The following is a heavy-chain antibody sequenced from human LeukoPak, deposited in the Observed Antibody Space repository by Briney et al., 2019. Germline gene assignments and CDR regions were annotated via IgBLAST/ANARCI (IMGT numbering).Heavy chain of an antibody. CDR1: GFTFSSYA. CDR2: ISGSGGST. CDR3: AKDLGYDFWSGPDY. V-gene: IGHV3-23*01. D-gene: IGHD3-3*01. J-gene: IGHJ4*02. Sequence: GGSLRLSCAASGFTFSSYAMSWVRQAPGKGLEWVSAISGSGGSTYYADSVKGRFTISRDNSKNTLYLQMNSLRAEDTAVYYCAKDLGYDFWSGPDYWGQGTLVTVSS.